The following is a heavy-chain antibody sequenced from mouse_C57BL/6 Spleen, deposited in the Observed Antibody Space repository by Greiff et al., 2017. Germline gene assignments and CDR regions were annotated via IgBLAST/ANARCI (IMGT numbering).Heavy chain of an antibody. D-gene: IGHD1-1*01. CDR1: GYTFTDYY. Sequence: EVQLQQSGPELVKPGASVKISCKASGYTFTDYYMNWVKQSHGKSLEWIGDINPNNGGTSYNQKFKGKATLTVDKSSSTAYMELRSLTSEDSAVYYCARGYGSPPFDYWGQGTTLTVSS. V-gene: IGHV1-26*01. CDR2: INPNNGGT. J-gene: IGHJ2*01. CDR3: ARGYGSPPFDY.